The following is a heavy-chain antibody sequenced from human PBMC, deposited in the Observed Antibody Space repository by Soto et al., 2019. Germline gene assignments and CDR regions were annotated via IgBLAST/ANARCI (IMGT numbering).Heavy chain of an antibody. V-gene: IGHV4-30-4*01. Sequence: PSETLSLTCTVSGGSISSGDYYWSWIRQPPGKGLEWIGYIYYSGSTYYNPSLKSRVTISVDTSKNQFSLKLSSVTAADTAVYYCARSYGDYPHYFDYWGQGTLVTVS. D-gene: IGHD4-17*01. J-gene: IGHJ4*02. CDR3: ARSYGDYPHYFDY. CDR2: IYYSGST. CDR1: GGSISSGDYY.